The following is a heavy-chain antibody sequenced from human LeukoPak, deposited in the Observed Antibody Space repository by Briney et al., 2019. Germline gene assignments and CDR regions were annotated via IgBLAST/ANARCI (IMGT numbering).Heavy chain of an antibody. D-gene: IGHD2-2*01. Sequence: SETPSLTCTVSGGSISSYYWSWIRQHPGKGLEWIGYIYYSGSTNYNPSLKSRVTISVDTSKNQFSLKLSSVTAADTAVYYCARESVVPAATGFDYWGQGTLVTVSS. CDR1: GGSISSYY. V-gene: IGHV4-59*01. CDR2: IYYSGST. CDR3: ARESVVPAATGFDY. J-gene: IGHJ4*02.